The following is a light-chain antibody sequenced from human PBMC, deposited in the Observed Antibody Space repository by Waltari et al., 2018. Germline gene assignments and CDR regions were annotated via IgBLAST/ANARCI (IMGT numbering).Light chain of an antibody. CDR2: GAS. CDR1: PRGSSN. Sequence: EIVMTQSPATLSVSPGERATLSCRAWPRGSSNLAWSQQKPGQAPRLLIYGASTRATGIPARFSGSGSGTEFTLTISSLQSEDFAVYYCQQYNNWPPWTFGQGTKVEIK. CDR3: QQYNNWPPWT. V-gene: IGKV3-15*01. J-gene: IGKJ1*01.